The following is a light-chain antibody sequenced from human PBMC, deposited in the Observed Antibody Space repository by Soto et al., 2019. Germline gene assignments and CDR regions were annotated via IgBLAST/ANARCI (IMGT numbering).Light chain of an antibody. V-gene: IGKV1-17*01. J-gene: IGKJ1*01. CDR1: QYVGND. CDR2: ATS. CDR3: QQYNSYPLT. Sequence: DIQMTQSPSSLSASVGERVTITCRASQYVGNDLVWFQQKPGKAPRRLIFATSNLHAGVPSRFSGSGSGTAFTLTIISLQPEDFATYYCQQYNSYPLTFGQGTKVDIK.